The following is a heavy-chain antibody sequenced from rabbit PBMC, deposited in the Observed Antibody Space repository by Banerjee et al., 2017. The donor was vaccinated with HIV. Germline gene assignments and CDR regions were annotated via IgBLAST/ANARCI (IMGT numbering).Heavy chain of an antibody. V-gene: IGHV1S40*01. CDR2: IYSITGIA. D-gene: IGHD1-1*01. CDR3: ARELSGVIGWNFGW. CDR1: GFDLSTNYC. Sequence: QSLEESGGDLVKPGASLTLTCTASGFDLSTNYCISWVRQAPGKGLEWTGCIYSITGIASYAGWAKGRFTFYNTSTTAVTLQVTSLTAAATATYFCARELSGVIGWNFGWWGPGTLVTVS. J-gene: IGHJ4*01.